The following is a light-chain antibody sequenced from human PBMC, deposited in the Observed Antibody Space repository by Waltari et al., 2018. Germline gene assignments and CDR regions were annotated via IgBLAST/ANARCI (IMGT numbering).Light chain of an antibody. CDR1: QSISSY. CDR2: AAS. Sequence: DIQMTQSPSSLSASVGDRVTITCRASQSISSYLNWYQQKPGNAPKLLIYAASSLQSGVPSRFSGSGSGTDFTLTISSLQPEDFGTYYCQQSYSTPRFTFGPGTKVEIK. CDR3: QQSYSTPRFT. V-gene: IGKV1-39*01. J-gene: IGKJ3*01.